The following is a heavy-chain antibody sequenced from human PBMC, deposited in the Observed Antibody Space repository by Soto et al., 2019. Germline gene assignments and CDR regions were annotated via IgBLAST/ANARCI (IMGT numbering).Heavy chain of an antibody. J-gene: IGHJ6*03. V-gene: IGHV4-59*08. CDR2: IYYSGST. D-gene: IGHD3-16*01. CDR1: GGSISSYY. CDR3: ATTTPSTTDYYISNYMDV. Sequence: SETLSLTCTVSGGSISSYYWSWIRQPPGKGLEWIGYIYYSGSTNYNPSLKSRVTISVDTSKSQFSLKLSSVTAADTAVYYCATTTPSTTDYYISNYMDVWGKGTTVTVSS.